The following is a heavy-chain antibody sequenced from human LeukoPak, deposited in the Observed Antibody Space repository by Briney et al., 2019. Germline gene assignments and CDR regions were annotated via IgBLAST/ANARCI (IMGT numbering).Heavy chain of an antibody. V-gene: IGHV3-48*01. CDR2: ISRSSSTI. CDR1: GFTFSSYG. D-gene: IGHD6-19*01. CDR3: AKGSAVADIYFDY. J-gene: IGHJ4*02. Sequence: PGRSLRLSCAASGFTFSSYGMHWVRQAPGKGLEWVSYISRSSSTILYADSVKGRFTISRDNSKNTLYLQMNSLRAEDTAVYYCAKGSAVADIYFDYWGQGTLVTVSS.